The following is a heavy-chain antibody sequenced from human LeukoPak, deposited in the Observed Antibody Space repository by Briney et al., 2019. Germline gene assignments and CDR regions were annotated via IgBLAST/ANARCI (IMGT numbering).Heavy chain of an antibody. Sequence: GRSLRLSCAASGFTFSSYAMHWVRQAPGKGLEWVAVISYDGSNKYYADSVKGRFTISRDNSKNTLYLQMNSLRAEDTAVYYCARAQGYSNYRGAIDYWGQGTLVTVSS. CDR2: ISYDGSNK. V-gene: IGHV3-30-3*01. J-gene: IGHJ4*02. CDR1: GFTFSSYA. D-gene: IGHD4-11*01. CDR3: ARAQGYSNYRGAIDY.